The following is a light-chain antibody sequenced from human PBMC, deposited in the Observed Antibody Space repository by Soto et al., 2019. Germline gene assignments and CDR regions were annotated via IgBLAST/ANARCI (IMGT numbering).Light chain of an antibody. CDR2: EVN. V-gene: IGLV2-8*01. CDR1: SSDVGGYNY. CDR3: QSYDSSLSGNYV. Sequence: QSVLTQPPSASGSPGQSVAISCTGTSSDVGGYNYVSWYQQHPGKAPKLMIYEVNKRPSGVPDRFSGSKSGNTASLTVSGLQAEDEADYYCQSYDSSLSGNYVFGTGTKVTVL. J-gene: IGLJ1*01.